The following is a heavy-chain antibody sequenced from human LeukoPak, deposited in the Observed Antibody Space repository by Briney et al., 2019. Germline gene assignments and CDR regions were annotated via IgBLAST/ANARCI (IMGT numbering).Heavy chain of an antibody. V-gene: IGHV3-30-3*01. Sequence: GGSLRLSCAASRFTFSYYPMHWVRQAPGKGLEWVAVISYDGSNQYYADSVKGRFTISRDNSKNTLYLQMNSLRAEDTAVYYCAKVLYDFWSGSFDYWGQGTLVTVSS. D-gene: IGHD3-3*01. CDR3: AKVLYDFWSGSFDY. CDR1: RFTFSYYP. CDR2: ISYDGSNQ. J-gene: IGHJ4*02.